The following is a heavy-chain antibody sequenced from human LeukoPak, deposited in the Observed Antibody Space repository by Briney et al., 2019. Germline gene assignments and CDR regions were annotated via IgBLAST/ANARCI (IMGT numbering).Heavy chain of an antibody. J-gene: IGHJ4*02. CDR1: GFTFSSYE. CDR2: ISTSGGTI. D-gene: IGHD3-10*01. V-gene: IGHV3-48*03. CDR3: ARDYYGSGSPDY. Sequence: GGSLRLSCAASGFTFSSYEMNWVRQAPGKGLEWVSYISTSGGTIYYADSVKGRCTISRDNAKNSLYLQMNSLRAEDTAVYYCARDYYGSGSPDYWGQGTLVTVSS.